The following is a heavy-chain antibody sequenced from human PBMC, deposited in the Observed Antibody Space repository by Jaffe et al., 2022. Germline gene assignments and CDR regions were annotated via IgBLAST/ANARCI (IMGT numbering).Heavy chain of an antibody. D-gene: IGHD3-16*02. Sequence: QVQLVESGGGVVQPGGSLRLSCAASGFTFSSYGMHWVRQAPGKGLEWVAFIRYDGSNKYYADSVKGRFTISRDNSKNTLYLQMNSLRAEDTAVYYCANLRSMGPVEEKDYDYIWGSYRHISDYWGQGTLVTVSS. CDR2: IRYDGSNK. CDR3: ANLRSMGPVEEKDYDYIWGSYRHISDY. V-gene: IGHV3-30*02. CDR1: GFTFSSYG. J-gene: IGHJ4*02.